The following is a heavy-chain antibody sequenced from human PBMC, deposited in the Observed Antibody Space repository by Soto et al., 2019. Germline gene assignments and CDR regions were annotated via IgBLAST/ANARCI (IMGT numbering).Heavy chain of an antibody. Sequence: SETLSLTCTVSGGSISSYYWSWIRQPPGKGLEWIGYIYYSGSTNYNPSLKSRVTISVDTSKNQFSLNLSPVTAADTAVYYCARAGAATLSDYWGQGTLVTVSS. CDR2: IYYSGST. J-gene: IGHJ4*02. CDR1: GGSISSYY. CDR3: ARAGAATLSDY. V-gene: IGHV4-59*01. D-gene: IGHD2-15*01.